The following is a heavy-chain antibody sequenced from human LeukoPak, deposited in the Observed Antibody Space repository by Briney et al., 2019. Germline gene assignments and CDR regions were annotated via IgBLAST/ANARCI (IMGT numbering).Heavy chain of an antibody. V-gene: IGHV1-2*02. CDR2: INPNSGGT. D-gene: IGHD3-9*01. CDR3: ARGSYYDILTGYSNWFDP. Sequence: ASVKVSCKASGYTFTGYYMHWVRQAPGQGLDRMGWINPNSGGTNYAQKFQGRVTMTRDTSISTAYMELSRLRSDDTAVYYCARGSYYDILTGYSNWFDPWGQGTLVTVSS. J-gene: IGHJ5*02. CDR1: GYTFTGYY.